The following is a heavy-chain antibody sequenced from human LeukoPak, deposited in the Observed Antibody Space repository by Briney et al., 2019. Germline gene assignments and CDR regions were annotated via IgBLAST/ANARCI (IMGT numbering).Heavy chain of an antibody. CDR1: GFTFDDYA. J-gene: IGHJ4*02. D-gene: IGHD1-1*01. V-gene: IGHV3-9*01. CDR2: ISWNSGSI. Sequence: SLRLSCAASGFTFDDYAMHWVRQAPGKGLEWVSGISWNSGSIGYADSVKGRFTISRDNAKNSLYLQMNSLRAEDTALYYCAKDSRLETFTFDYWGQGTLVTVSS. CDR3: AKDSRLETFTFDY.